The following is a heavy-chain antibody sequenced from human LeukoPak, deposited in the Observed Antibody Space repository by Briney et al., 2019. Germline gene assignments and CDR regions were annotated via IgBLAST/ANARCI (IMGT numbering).Heavy chain of an antibody. J-gene: IGHJ4*02. Sequence: SETLSLTCTVSGGSISSYYWSWIRQPPGKGLEWIGRIYTSGSTNYNPSLKSRVTMSVDTSKNQFSLKLSSVTAADTAVYYCARESSSGILNDYWGQGTLVTVSS. CDR2: IYTSGST. CDR1: GGSISSYY. V-gene: IGHV4-4*07. CDR3: ARESSSGILNDY. D-gene: IGHD1-26*01.